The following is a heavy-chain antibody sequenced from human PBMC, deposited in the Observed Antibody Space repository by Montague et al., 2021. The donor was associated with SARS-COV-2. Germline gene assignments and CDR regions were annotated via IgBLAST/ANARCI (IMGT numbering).Heavy chain of an antibody. CDR2: INHSGST. Sequence: SETLSLTCAVYGGSFSGYYWNWFRQPPGKGLAWIGEINHSGSTNYNPSLKSRVTMSVDTSKNQFSLKLSSVTAADTAVYYCARGARQGYGFRLGSFDSWGQGTLVTVSS. CDR1: GGSFSGYY. V-gene: IGHV4-34*01. CDR3: ARGARQGYGFRLGSFDS. J-gene: IGHJ4*02. D-gene: IGHD3-10*01.